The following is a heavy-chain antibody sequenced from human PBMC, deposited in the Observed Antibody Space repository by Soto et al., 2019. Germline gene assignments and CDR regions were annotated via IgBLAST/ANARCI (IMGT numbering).Heavy chain of an antibody. D-gene: IGHD2-2*01. CDR3: ARDTTESQPTPYGMDV. J-gene: IGHJ6*02. CDR2: INHSGST. V-gene: IGHV4-34*01. Sequence: PSETLSLTCAVYGGSFSGYYWSWIRQPPGKGLEWIGEINHSGSTNYNPSLKSRVTISVDTSKNQFSLKLSSVTAADTAVYYCARDTTESQPTPYGMDVWGQGTTVTVSS. CDR1: GGSFSGYY.